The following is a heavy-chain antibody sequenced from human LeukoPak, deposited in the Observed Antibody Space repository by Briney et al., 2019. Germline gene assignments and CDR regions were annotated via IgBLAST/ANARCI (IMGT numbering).Heavy chain of an antibody. CDR1: GFSVSSTY. J-gene: IGHJ4*02. D-gene: IGHD3-22*01. CDR2: ITGSGDTT. V-gene: IGHV3-23*01. Sequence: QTGGSLRLSCAVSGFSVSSTYMTWVRQAPGKGLEWVSGITGSGDTTHHADSVKGRFTISRDNSKNTLFLQMNSLRVEDTALYYCARAYGSSGYYQLPIDYWGQGTLVTVSS. CDR3: ARAYGSSGYYQLPIDY.